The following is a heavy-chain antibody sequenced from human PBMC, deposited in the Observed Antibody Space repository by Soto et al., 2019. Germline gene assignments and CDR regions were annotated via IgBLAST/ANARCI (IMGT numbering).Heavy chain of an antibody. CDR2: ISTGSSYI. V-gene: IGHV3-21*01. J-gene: IGHJ1*01. Sequence: GGSLRLSCAASGFTFSSYTMHWVRQAPGKGLEWVSSISTGSSYIYYADSLKGRFTISRDNAGNSLYLQMNSLRAEDTAVYYCAREMKQLVQEGFLQHWGQGTLVTVSS. D-gene: IGHD6-13*01. CDR1: GFTFSSYT. CDR3: AREMKQLVQEGFLQH.